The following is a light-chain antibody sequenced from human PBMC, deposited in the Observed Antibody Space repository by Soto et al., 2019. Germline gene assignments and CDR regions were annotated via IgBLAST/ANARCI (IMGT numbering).Light chain of an antibody. J-gene: IGLJ1*01. Sequence: QSVLTQPPSASGSPGQSVTISCTGTSRNVGGYNYVSWYQQHPGKAPQLMIYEVSKRPSGVPDRFSGSKSGNTASLTVSGLQAEDEADYYCSSYTSSSTRVFGTGTKVTVL. CDR2: EVS. V-gene: IGLV2-8*01. CDR3: SSYTSSSTRV. CDR1: SRNVGGYNY.